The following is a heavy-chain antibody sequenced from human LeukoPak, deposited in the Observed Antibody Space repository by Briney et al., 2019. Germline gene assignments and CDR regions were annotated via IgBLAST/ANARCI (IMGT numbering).Heavy chain of an antibody. CDR2: ISYDGSNK. CDR1: GSTFSSYG. V-gene: IGHV3-30*18. J-gene: IGHJ4*02. D-gene: IGHD1-26*01. CDR3: AKEQGSEVGATSFDY. Sequence: GGSLRLSCAASGSTFSSYGMHWVRQAPGKGLEWVAVISYDGSNKYYADSVKGRFTISRDNSKNTLYLQMNSLRAEDTAVYYCAKEQGSEVGATSFDYWGQGTLVTVSS.